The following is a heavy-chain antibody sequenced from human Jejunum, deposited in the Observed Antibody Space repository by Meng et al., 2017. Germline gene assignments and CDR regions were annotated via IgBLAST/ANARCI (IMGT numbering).Heavy chain of an antibody. CDR1: GFTFSSSW. Sequence: GESLRLSCGASGFTFSSSWMHWVRQAPGKGLVWVSRINHDGSSIGYADSVKGRFTISRDNAKNTVYLQMNSLRVEDTAVYFCARVNYYADVWGQGTLVTVSS. V-gene: IGHV3-74*01. D-gene: IGHD3-10*01. CDR3: ARVNYYADV. J-gene: IGHJ4*02. CDR2: INHDGSSI.